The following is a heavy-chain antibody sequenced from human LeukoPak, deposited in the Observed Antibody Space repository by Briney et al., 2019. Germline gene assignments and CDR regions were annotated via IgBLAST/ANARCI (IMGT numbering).Heavy chain of an antibody. V-gene: IGHV3-21*01. CDR2: ISSSSSYI. CDR3: ARDRRYFGWLRNYGMDV. Sequence: GGSRRVSCAASGLTFSSYSINLVCQFPRNRLPRVSSISSSSSYIYYADSVKGRFTISRDNAKNSLYLQMNSLRAEDTAVYYCARDRRYFGWLRNYGMDVWGKGTTVTVSS. J-gene: IGHJ6*04. D-gene: IGHD3-9*01. CDR1: GLTFSSYS.